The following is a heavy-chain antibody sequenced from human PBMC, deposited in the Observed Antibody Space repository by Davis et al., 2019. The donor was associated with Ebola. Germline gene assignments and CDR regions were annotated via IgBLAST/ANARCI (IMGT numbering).Heavy chain of an antibody. CDR1: GYTFTGYY. V-gene: IGHV1-2*04. Sequence: AASVKVSCKASGYTFTGYYMHWVRQAPGQGLEWMGWINPNSGGTNYAQKFQGWVTMTRDTSISTAYMELSRLRSDDTAVYYCARAGYSYGYDYYYGMDVWGQGTTVTVSS. J-gene: IGHJ6*02. CDR3: ARAGYSYGYDYYYGMDV. D-gene: IGHD5-18*01. CDR2: INPNSGGT.